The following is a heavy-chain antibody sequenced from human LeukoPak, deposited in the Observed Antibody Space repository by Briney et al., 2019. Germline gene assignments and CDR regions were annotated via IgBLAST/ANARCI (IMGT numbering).Heavy chain of an antibody. CDR1: GFTFSSYG. V-gene: IGHV3-30*03. D-gene: IGHD3-9*01. J-gene: IGHJ6*02. Sequence: PGGSLRLSCAASGFTFSSYGMHWVRQAPGKGLEWVAVISYDGSNKYYADSVKGRFTISRDNSKNTLYLQMNSLRAEDTAVNFCARTADNGVLTGYLDFYYYAMDVWGQGTTVTVSS. CDR2: ISYDGSNK. CDR3: ARTADNGVLTGYLDFYYYAMDV.